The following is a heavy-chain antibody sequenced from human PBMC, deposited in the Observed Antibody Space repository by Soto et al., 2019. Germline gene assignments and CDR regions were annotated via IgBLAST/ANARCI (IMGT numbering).Heavy chain of an antibody. J-gene: IGHJ4*02. CDR3: ARVPRATIFGVVIKSYFDY. D-gene: IGHD3-3*01. CDR1: GYTFTSYY. V-gene: IGHV1-46*01. CDR2: INPSGGST. Sequence: ASVKVSCKASGYTFTSYYMHWVRQAPGQGLEWMGIINPSGGSTSYAQKFQGRVTMTRDTSTSTVYMELSSLRSEDTAVYYCARVPRATIFGVVIKSYFDYWGQGTLVTVSS.